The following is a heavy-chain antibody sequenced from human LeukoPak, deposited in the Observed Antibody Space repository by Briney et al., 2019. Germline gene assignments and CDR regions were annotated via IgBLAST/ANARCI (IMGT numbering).Heavy chain of an antibody. CDR1: GGSINGYY. Sequence: SETLSLTCTVSGGSINGYYWSWIRQPPGKGLEWIGYVYYSGSTNYNPSLKSRVTISVDTSKNQFSLKVSSVTAADTAVYYCARDPHSSGYYYGGWFDPWGQGTLVTVSS. CDR3: ARDPHSSGYYYGGWFDP. J-gene: IGHJ5*02. CDR2: VYYSGST. V-gene: IGHV4-59*01. D-gene: IGHD3-22*01.